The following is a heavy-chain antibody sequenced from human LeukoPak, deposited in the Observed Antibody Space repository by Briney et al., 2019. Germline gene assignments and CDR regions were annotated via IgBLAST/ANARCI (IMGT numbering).Heavy chain of an antibody. D-gene: IGHD3-22*01. CDR3: AKTTIAYYDSSGYQNDAFDI. V-gene: IGHV1-8*03. J-gene: IGHJ3*02. CDR2: MNPNSGNT. Sequence: ASVKVSCKASGYTFTSYDINWVRQATGQGLEWMGWMNPNSGNTGYAQKFQGRVTITRNTSISTAYMELSSLRSEDTAVYYCAKTTIAYYDSSGYQNDAFDIWGQGTMVTVSS. CDR1: GYTFTSYD.